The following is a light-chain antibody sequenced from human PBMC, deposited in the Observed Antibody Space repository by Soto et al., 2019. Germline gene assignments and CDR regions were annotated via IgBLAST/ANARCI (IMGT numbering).Light chain of an antibody. CDR2: GAS. CDR3: QQYGSSPPIT. CDR1: QSVRNNF. V-gene: IGKV3-20*01. Sequence: EIVLTQSPGTLSLSLGERATLSCRAGQSVRNNFLAWYQHKAGRAPRLLIYGASSRATGIPDRFGGRGSGTVFTLTISRLEPEDFAVYYCQQYGSSPPITFGQGTRLEIK. J-gene: IGKJ5*01.